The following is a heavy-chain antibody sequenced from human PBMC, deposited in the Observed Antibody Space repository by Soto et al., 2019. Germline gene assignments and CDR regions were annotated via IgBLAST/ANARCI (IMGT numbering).Heavy chain of an antibody. CDR2: TTGSGANK. Sequence: EVNLLESGGGLVQPGESLRISCVGSGFTFKNYGMTWVRQAPGKGLEWVSGTTGSGANKHYADSVRGRFTNSRDNSKKTLYLEMKSLRVEDTAVYYCAKDGDFGEDGPAEYFEHWGQGTLVTVSS. CDR3: AKDGDFGEDGPAEYFEH. V-gene: IGHV3-23*01. D-gene: IGHD4-17*01. CDR1: GFTFKNYG. J-gene: IGHJ1*01.